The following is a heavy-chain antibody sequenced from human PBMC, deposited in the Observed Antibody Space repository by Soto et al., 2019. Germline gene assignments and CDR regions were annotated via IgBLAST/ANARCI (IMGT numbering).Heavy chain of an antibody. CDR3: ARRTRWNDGGYYDYDMDV. CDR1: GYSFSSFG. D-gene: IGHD1-1*01. Sequence: ASVKGSWKGSGYSFSSFGIGWVRQNTGQGLEWLGWISGYNGATNYAQRVQGRVALTTDTSTSTAYMELRNLKSDDTAVYFCARRTRWNDGGYYDYDMDVWGQGTTVTVSS. CDR2: ISGYNGAT. J-gene: IGHJ6*02. V-gene: IGHV1-18*01.